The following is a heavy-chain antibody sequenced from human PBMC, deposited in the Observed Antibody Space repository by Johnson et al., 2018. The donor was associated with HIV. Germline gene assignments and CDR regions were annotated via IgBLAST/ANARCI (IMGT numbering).Heavy chain of an antibody. Sequence: QVQLVESGGGVVQPGRSLRLSCAASGFTFSSYGMHWVRQAPGKGLEWVAVIWYDGSNKYYADSVKGRFTISRDNSKNTLYLQMNSLRDEDTAVYYCAKTEEGVGGDAFDIWGQGTMVTVSS. CDR1: GFTFSSYG. CDR3: AKTEEGVGGDAFDI. D-gene: IGHD3-10*01. CDR2: IWYDGSNK. J-gene: IGHJ3*02. V-gene: IGHV3-33*06.